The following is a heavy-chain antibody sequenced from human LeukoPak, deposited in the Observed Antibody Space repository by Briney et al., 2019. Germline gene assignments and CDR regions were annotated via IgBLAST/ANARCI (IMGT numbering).Heavy chain of an antibody. J-gene: IGHJ4*02. CDR3: ARAVDCSGGSCYFASDY. Sequence: AGGSLRLSCAASGFTFSSYSMNWVRQAPGKGLEWVANIKQDGSEKYYVDSVKGRFTISRDNAKNSLYLQMNSLRAEDTAVYYCARAVDCSGGSCYFASDYWGQGTLVTVSS. CDR1: GFTFSSYS. V-gene: IGHV3-7*01. D-gene: IGHD2-15*01. CDR2: IKQDGSEK.